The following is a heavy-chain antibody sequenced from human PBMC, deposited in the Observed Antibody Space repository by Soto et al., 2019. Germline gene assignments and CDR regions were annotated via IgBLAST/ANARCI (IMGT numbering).Heavy chain of an antibody. Sequence: ASVKVSCKASGYAFTRAGISWVRQAPGQGLEWLGWISTYNGNNNHAQDLQGRLTMTTDQSTRTAYMELRSLRSGDTAVYYCARARESYFDDGSGYRPLDYWGQGTLVTVSS. CDR1: GYAFTRAG. D-gene: IGHD3-22*01. CDR2: ISTYNGNN. V-gene: IGHV1-18*01. J-gene: IGHJ4*02. CDR3: ARARESYFDDGSGYRPLDY.